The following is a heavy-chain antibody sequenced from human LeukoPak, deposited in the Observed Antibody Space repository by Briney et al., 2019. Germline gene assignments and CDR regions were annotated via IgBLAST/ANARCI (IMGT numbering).Heavy chain of an antibody. Sequence: GGSLRLSCAASGFTFSSYGMHWVRQAPGKGLEWVAFIRYGGSNKYYGDSVKGRFTISRDNSKNTLYLQMNSLRAEDTAVYYCAKDLEDSSSWYAGPPDAFDIWGQGTMVTVSS. V-gene: IGHV3-30*02. CDR3: AKDLEDSSSWYAGPPDAFDI. CDR1: GFTFSSYG. CDR2: IRYGGSNK. J-gene: IGHJ3*02. D-gene: IGHD6-13*01.